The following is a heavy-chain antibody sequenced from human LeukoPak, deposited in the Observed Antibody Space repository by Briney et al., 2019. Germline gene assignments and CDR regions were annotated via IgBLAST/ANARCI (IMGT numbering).Heavy chain of an antibody. D-gene: IGHD3-22*01. CDR1: GGSFSGYH. CDR3: ARVGDSSGYHYYYYYYMDV. CDR2: INHSGST. V-gene: IGHV4-34*01. Sequence: PSETLSLTCAVYGGSFSGYHWSWIRQPPGKGLEWIGEINHSGSTNYNPSLKSRVTISVDASKNQFSLKLSSVTAADTAVYYCARVGDSSGYHYYYYYYMDVWGKGTTVTVSS. J-gene: IGHJ6*03.